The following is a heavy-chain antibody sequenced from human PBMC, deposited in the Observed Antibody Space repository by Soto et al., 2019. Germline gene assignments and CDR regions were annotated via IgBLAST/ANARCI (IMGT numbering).Heavy chain of an antibody. V-gene: IGHV4-34*01. CDR1: GGSFSGYY. CDR3: ARGYLEGLAVAGRGHYMDV. J-gene: IGHJ6*03. Sequence: PSETLSLTCAVYGGSFSGYYWSWIRQPPGKGLEWIGEINHSGSTNYNPSLKSRVTISVDTSKNQFSLKLSSVTAADTAVYYCARGYLEGLAVAGRGHYMDVWDKGTTVTVSS. D-gene: IGHD6-19*01. CDR2: INHSGST.